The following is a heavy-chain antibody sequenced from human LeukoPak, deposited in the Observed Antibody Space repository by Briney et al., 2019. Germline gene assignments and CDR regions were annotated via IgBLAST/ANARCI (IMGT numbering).Heavy chain of an antibody. J-gene: IGHJ4*02. D-gene: IGHD1-26*01. CDR2: ISWSSGRI. Sequence: GGSLRLSCAASGFTFDDYAMHWVRQAPGKGLEWVSGISWSSGRIDYADSVKGRFTISRDNAKNSLYLQMNSLRAEDMALYYCAKGSLVGALDYWGQGTLVTVSS. CDR1: GFTFDDYA. V-gene: IGHV3-9*03. CDR3: AKGSLVGALDY.